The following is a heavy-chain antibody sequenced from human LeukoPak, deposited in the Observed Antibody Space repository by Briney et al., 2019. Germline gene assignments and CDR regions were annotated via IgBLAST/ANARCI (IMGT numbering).Heavy chain of an antibody. D-gene: IGHD1-1*01. Sequence: ASVKVSCKASGYTFTSYAMNWVRQAPGQGLEWMGWIHTSTGNPTYAQGFTGRFVFSLDTSVSTAYLQISRLKAEDTAVYYCARLWGTGTTRNPYYFDSWGQGTLVTVSS. J-gene: IGHJ4*02. V-gene: IGHV7-4-1*02. CDR2: IHTSTGNP. CDR1: GYTFTSYA. CDR3: ARLWGTGTTRNPYYFDS.